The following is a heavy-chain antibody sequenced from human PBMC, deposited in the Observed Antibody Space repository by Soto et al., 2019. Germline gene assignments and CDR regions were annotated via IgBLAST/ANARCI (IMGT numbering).Heavy chain of an antibody. CDR3: ARDLGGWPDY. J-gene: IGHJ4*02. CDR2: INAGNGNT. V-gene: IGHV1-3*01. CDR1: GYTFTGYY. Sequence: ASVKGSCKASGYTFTGYYMHWVRQAPGQGLEWMGWINAGNGNTKYSQKFQGRVTITRDTSASTAYMELSSLRSEDTAVYYCARDLGGWPDYWGQGTLVTVSS. D-gene: IGHD2-15*01.